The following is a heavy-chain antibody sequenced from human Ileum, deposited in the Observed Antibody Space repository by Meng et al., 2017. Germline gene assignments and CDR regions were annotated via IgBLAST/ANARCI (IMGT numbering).Heavy chain of an antibody. V-gene: IGHV4-59*08. CDR2: IYYNGST. D-gene: IGHD3-22*01. CDR1: GGSISSYY. J-gene: IGHJ4*02. Sequence: QVQLQESGPGLVKPSETLSLTCTVSGGSISSYYWCWIRQPPGKGLEWIGYIYYNGSTNHNPSLKSRLTMSVDTSKNQFSLKLSSVTAADTAVYYCARREYDSRGYYFDYWGQGTLVTVSS. CDR3: ARREYDSRGYYFDY.